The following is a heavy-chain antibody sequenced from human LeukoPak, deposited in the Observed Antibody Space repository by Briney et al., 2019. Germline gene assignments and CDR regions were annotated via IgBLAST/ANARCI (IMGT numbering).Heavy chain of an antibody. CDR3: ARGVNSGYFDY. J-gene: IGHJ4*02. CDR2: IYYSGST. Sequence: NPSETLSLTCTVSGGSISNYYWSWIRQPPGKGLEWIGYIYYSGSTNYNPSLKSRVTISVDTSKNQFSLKLTSVTAADTAVYYCARGVNSGYFDYCGQGTLVTVSS. CDR1: GGSISNYY. D-gene: IGHD1-26*01. V-gene: IGHV4-59*01.